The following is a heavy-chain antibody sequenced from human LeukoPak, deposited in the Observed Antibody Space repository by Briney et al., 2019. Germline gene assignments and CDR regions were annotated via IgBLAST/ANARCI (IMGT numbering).Heavy chain of an antibody. CDR2: INEKGTFT. J-gene: IGHJ4*02. V-gene: IGHV3-74*01. Sequence: GGSLRLSCAASGFTFSSYWMHWVRQVPGKGLVWVSRINEKGTFTNYADSVKGRFTISRDNAKNTVYLQMNSLRVEDTAVYYCARDAVAGSGSYYNWGQGTLVIVSS. CDR3: ARDAVAGSGSYYN. CDR1: GFTFSSYW. D-gene: IGHD3-10*01.